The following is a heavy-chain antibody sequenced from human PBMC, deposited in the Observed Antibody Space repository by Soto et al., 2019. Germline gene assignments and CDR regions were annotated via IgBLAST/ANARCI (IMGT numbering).Heavy chain of an antibody. D-gene: IGHD3-22*01. V-gene: IGHV4-59*01. J-gene: IGHJ4*02. Sequence: LSLTCTVSGGSISSYYWSWIRQPPGKGLEWIGYIYYTGSTNYNPSLKSRVTISVDTSKNQFSLKLSSVTAADTAVYYCARVRRGYYDSSGYRLYYFDYWGQGTLVTVSS. CDR1: GGSISSYY. CDR2: IYYTGST. CDR3: ARVRRGYYDSSGYRLYYFDY.